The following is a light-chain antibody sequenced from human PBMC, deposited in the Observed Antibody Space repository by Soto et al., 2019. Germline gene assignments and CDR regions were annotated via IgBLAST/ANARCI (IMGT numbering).Light chain of an antibody. Sequence: EIVLTQSPGTLSLSPGERATLSYGASQSVRNYLAWYQQKPGQAPRLLIYDASNRATGIPARFSGTGSETDFTLTISSLEPEDFAIYYCQQRSKMPLTFGHGTKVDIK. CDR1: QSVRNY. CDR2: DAS. CDR3: QQRSKMPLT. J-gene: IGKJ1*01. V-gene: IGKV3-11*01.